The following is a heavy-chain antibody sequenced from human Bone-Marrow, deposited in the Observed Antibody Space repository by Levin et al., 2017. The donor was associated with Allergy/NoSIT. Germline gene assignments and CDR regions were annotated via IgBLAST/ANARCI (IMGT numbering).Heavy chain of an antibody. V-gene: IGHV3-23*01. Sequence: ETLSLTCAASGFTFNNFAMMWVRQAPGKGLEWVSTIAGDGATYYADSVKGQFTISRDNSKDTLYVEMTSLRVEDTAVYYCAKGVASGKVDRFDPWGQGTLVTVSS. J-gene: IGHJ5*02. D-gene: IGHD6-13*01. CDR3: AKGVASGKVDRFDP. CDR2: IAGDGAT. CDR1: GFTFNNFA.